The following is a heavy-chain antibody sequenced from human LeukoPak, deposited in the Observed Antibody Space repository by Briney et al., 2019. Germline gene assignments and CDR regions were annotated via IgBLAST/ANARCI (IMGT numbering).Heavy chain of an antibody. CDR1: GFTFSSYG. J-gene: IGHJ4*02. V-gene: IGHV3-30*18. Sequence: PGGSLRLSCAASGFTFSSYGMHWVRQAPGKGLEWVAVISYDGSNKYYADSVKGRFTISRDNSENTLYLQMNSLRAEDTAVYYCAKPVLRFLEWKEGFDYWGQGTLVTVSS. D-gene: IGHD3-3*01. CDR2: ISYDGSNK. CDR3: AKPVLRFLEWKEGFDY.